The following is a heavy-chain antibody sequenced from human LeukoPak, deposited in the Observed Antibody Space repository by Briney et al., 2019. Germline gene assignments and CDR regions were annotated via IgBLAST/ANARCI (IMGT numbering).Heavy chain of an antibody. CDR3: AKDPRGWGGYYFDY. V-gene: IGHV3-23*01. D-gene: IGHD6-19*01. CDR1: GFAFSSYA. Sequence: GGSLRPSCAASGFAFSSYAMSWVRQAPGKGLGWVSAISGSGGSTYYADSVKGRFTISRDNSKNTLYLQMNSLRAEDTAVYYCAKDPRGWGGYYFDYWGQGTLVTVSS. J-gene: IGHJ4*02. CDR2: ISGSGGST.